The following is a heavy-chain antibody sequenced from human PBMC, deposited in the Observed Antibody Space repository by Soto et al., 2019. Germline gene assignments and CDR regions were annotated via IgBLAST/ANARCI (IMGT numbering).Heavy chain of an antibody. J-gene: IGHJ4*02. V-gene: IGHV3-23*01. D-gene: IGHD6-19*01. CDR2: ISGSGGST. CDR3: AKDPSNYGQWLAVFDY. CDR1: GFTFSSYA. Sequence: GGSLRLSCAASGFTFSSYAMSWVRQAPGKGLEWVSAISGSGGSTYYADSVKGRFTISRDNSKNTLYLQMNSLRAEDTAVYYCAKDPSNYGQWLAVFDYWGQGTLVTVSS.